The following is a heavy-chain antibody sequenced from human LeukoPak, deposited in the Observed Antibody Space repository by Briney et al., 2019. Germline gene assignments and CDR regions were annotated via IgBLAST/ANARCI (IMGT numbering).Heavy chain of an antibody. D-gene: IGHD4-23*01. CDR2: FFNRGNT. V-gene: IGHV4-59*01. CDR1: GGSCGSISGFY. Sequence: AETLSLTCTVSGGSCGSISGFYWTWIRQAPGKGLEWIGYFFNRGNTNNNPSLKSRVALALDTSKNQFTLNLTSLTAADTAVYYCARGFAADGDNPGYWYFDLWGRGTQVTVSS. J-gene: IGHJ2*01. CDR3: ARGFAADGDNPGYWYFDL.